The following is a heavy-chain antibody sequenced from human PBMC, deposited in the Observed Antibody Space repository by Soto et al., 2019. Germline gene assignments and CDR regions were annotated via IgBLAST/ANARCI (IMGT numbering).Heavy chain of an antibody. D-gene: IGHD6-19*01. V-gene: IGHV1-24*01. Sequence: ASVKVSCKVSGYTLTELSMHWARQAPGKGLEWMGGFDPEDGETIYAQKFQGRVTMTEDTSTDTAYMELSSLRSEDTAVYYCATIVAGWRLPSYYYYGMDVWGQGTTVTVSS. CDR2: FDPEDGET. CDR1: GYTLTELS. CDR3: ATIVAGWRLPSYYYYGMDV. J-gene: IGHJ6*02.